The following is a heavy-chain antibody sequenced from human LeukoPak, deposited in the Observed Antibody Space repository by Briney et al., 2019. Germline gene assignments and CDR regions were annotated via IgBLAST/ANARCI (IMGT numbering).Heavy chain of an antibody. CDR3: ARHVEEQQPDAFDI. J-gene: IGHJ3*02. CDR1: GGSISSYY. V-gene: IGHV4-4*09. CDR2: IYTSGST. D-gene: IGHD6-13*01. Sequence: PSETLFLTCTVSGGSISSYYLSWVRQPPGKGLEWIGYIYTSGSTNYNPSLKSRVTISVDTSKNQFSLKLSSVTAADTAVYYCARHVEEQQPDAFDIWGQGTMVTVSS.